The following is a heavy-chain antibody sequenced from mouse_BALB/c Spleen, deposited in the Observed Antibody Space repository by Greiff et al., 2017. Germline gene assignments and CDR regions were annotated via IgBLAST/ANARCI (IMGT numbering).Heavy chain of an antibody. Sequence: EVKVVESGGGLVQPGGSRKLSCAASGFTFSSFGMHWVRQAPEKGLEWVAYISSGSSTIYYADTVKGRFTISRDNPKNTLFLQMTSLRSEDTAMYYCARGIDWYFDVWGAGTTVTVSS. CDR1: GFTFSSFG. CDR2: ISSGSSTI. J-gene: IGHJ1*01. V-gene: IGHV5-17*02. CDR3: ARGIDWYFDV.